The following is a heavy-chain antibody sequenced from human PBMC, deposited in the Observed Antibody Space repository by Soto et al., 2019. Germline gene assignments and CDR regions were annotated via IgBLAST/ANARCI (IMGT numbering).Heavy chain of an antibody. J-gene: IGHJ4*02. Sequence: QVQLVESGGGVVQPGGSLRLSCAASGFSFSSYGIHWVRQAPGKGLEWVAVVSNEGSIQYYADSVKGRFTISRDNSENTVFLQMNSLRSEDTAVYYCAKEGVTLGTSASYGFDYWGQGSRVTVSS. CDR3: AKEGVTLGTSASYGFDY. CDR1: GFSFSSYG. V-gene: IGHV3-30*18. D-gene: IGHD3-16*01. CDR2: VSNEGSIQ.